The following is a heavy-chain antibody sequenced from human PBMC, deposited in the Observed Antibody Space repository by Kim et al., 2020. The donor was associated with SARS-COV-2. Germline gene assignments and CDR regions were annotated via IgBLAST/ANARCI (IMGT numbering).Heavy chain of an antibody. D-gene: IGHD3-3*01. CDR2: ISYDGSNK. V-gene: IGHV3-30*04. CDR1: GFTFSSYA. J-gene: IGHJ4*02. Sequence: GGSLRLSCAASGFTFSSYAMHWVRQAPGKGLEWVAVISYDGSNKYYADSVKGRFTISRDNSKNTLYLQMNSLRAEDTAVYYCARVGELRFLEWLIGEYYFDYWGQGTLVTVSS. CDR3: ARVGELRFLEWLIGEYYFDY.